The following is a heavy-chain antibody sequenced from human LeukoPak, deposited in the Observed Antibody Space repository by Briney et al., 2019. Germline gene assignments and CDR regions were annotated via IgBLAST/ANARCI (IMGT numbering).Heavy chain of an antibody. CDR3: ASRYCTNGVCSPRPYYYYYMDV. Sequence: EASVKVSCKASGGTFSSYAISWVRQAPGQGLEWMGGIIPIFGTANYAQKFQGRVTITTDESTSTAYMELSSPRSEDTAVYYCASRYCTNGVCSPRPYYYYYMDVWGKGTTVTVSS. CDR2: IIPIFGTA. V-gene: IGHV1-69*05. J-gene: IGHJ6*03. D-gene: IGHD2-8*01. CDR1: GGTFSSYA.